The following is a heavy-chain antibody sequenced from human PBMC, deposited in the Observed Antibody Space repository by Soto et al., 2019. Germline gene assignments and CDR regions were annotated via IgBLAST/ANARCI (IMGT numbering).Heavy chain of an antibody. D-gene: IGHD3-10*01. CDR3: AREGRRTYYYGSGSYSKYNWFAP. CDR1: GYTFTSYY. CDR2: INPSGGST. Sequence: ASVKVSCKASGYTFTSYYMHWVRQAPGQGLEWMGIINPSGGSTSYAQKFQGRVTMTRDTSTSTVYMELSSLRSEDTAVYYCAREGRRTYYYGSGSYSKYNWFAPWGQGTPVTVSS. V-gene: IGHV1-46*01. J-gene: IGHJ5*02.